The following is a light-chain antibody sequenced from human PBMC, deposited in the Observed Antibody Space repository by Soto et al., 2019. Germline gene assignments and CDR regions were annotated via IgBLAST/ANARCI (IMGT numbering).Light chain of an antibody. CDR2: AAS. Sequence: DIQMTQSPSSLSASVGDRVTITCRASQAISNYLAWYQQKPGKAPTLLIHAASTLQSGVSSRFSGSGSGTDFTLTIGSLQPEDVATYYCQKYNSVPLTCGGGTKVDIK. J-gene: IGKJ4*01. CDR3: QKYNSVPLT. CDR1: QAISNY. V-gene: IGKV1-27*01.